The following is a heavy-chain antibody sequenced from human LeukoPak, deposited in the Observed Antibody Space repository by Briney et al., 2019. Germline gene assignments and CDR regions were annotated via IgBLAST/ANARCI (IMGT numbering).Heavy chain of an antibody. CDR2: INHSGST. Sequence: PSETLSLTCAVYGGSFSGYYWSWIRQPLGKGLEWIGEINHSGSTNYNPSLKSRVTISVDTSKNQFSLKLSSVTAADTAVYYCARSFTPSFDYWGQGTLVTVSS. CDR3: ARSFTPSFDY. V-gene: IGHV4-34*01. J-gene: IGHJ4*02. CDR1: GGSFSGYY.